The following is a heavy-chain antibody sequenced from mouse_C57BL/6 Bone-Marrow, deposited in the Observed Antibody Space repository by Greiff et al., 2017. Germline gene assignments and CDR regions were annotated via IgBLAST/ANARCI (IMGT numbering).Heavy chain of an antibody. J-gene: IGHJ3*01. CDR2: IRNKANNHAT. CDR1: GYTFSDAW. Sequence: EVKLQESGGGLVQPGGSMKLSCAASGYTFSDAWMDWVRQSPEKGLEWVAEIRNKANNHATYYAESVKGRFTISRDDSKSSVYLQMNSLRAEDTGIYYCTRGSSDAWFAYWGQGTLVTVSA. D-gene: IGHD3-2*02. CDR3: TRGSSDAWFAY. V-gene: IGHV6-6*01.